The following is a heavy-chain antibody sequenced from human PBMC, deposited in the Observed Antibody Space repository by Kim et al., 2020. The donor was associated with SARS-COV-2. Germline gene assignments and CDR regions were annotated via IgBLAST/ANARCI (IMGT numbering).Heavy chain of an antibody. Sequence: GGSLRLSCAASGFTFSNHAMHWVRQAPGKVLEGVGLISDDGSHILYPYSVKGRFIIARDNTKSALSLLMNSLRPDDTAVYYCVAEIGVRSFDHWGQGTLVTVSS. CDR1: GFTFSNHA. CDR3: VAEIGVRSFDH. J-gene: IGHJ4*02. CDR2: ISDDGSHI. D-gene: IGHD3-10*02. V-gene: IGHV3-30*04.